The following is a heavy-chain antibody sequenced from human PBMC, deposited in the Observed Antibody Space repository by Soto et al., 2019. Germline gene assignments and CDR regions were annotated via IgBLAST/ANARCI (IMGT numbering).Heavy chain of an antibody. D-gene: IGHD6-6*01. V-gene: IGHV1-69*13. J-gene: IGHJ6*02. CDR3: ARKEGIAARGIYYYGMDV. Sequence: SVKVSCKASGGTFSSYAISWVRQAPGQGLEWMGGIIPIFGTANYAQKFQGRVTITADESTSTAYMELSSLRSEDTAVYYCARKEGIAARGIYYYGMDVWGQGTTVTVSS. CDR2: IIPIFGTA. CDR1: GGTFSSYA.